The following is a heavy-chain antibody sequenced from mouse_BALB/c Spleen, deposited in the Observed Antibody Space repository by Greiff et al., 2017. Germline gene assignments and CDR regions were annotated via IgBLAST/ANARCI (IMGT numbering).Heavy chain of an antibody. CDR1: GYSFTSYW. V-gene: IGHV1S126*01. CDR2: IDPSDSET. D-gene: IGHD6-1*01. CDR3: ARASIGGFAY. J-gene: IGHJ3*01. Sequence: VQRVESGPQLVRPGASVKISCKASGYSFTSYWMHWVKQRPGQGLEWIGMIDPSDSETRLNQKFKDKATLTVDKSSSTAYMQLSSPTSEDSAVYYCARASIGGFAYWGQGTLVTVSA.